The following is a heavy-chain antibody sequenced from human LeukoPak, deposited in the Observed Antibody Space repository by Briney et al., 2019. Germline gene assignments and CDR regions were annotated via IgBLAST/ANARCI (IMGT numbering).Heavy chain of an antibody. CDR2: IYHSGST. Sequence: SQTLSLTCAVSGGSISSGGYSWSWIRQPPGKGLEWIGYIYHSGSTYYNPSLKSRVTISVDRSKNQFSLKLSSVTAADTAVYYCAREVQYCSGGSCYRFFDYWGQGTLVTVSS. CDR1: GGSISSGGYS. CDR3: AREVQYCSGGSCYRFFDY. J-gene: IGHJ4*02. D-gene: IGHD2-15*01. V-gene: IGHV4-30-2*01.